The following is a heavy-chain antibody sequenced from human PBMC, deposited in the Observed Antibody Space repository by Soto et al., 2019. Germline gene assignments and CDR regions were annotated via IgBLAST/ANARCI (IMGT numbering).Heavy chain of an antibody. CDR3: ARDGPYDFWSGYYTYFDY. CDR2: ISSSGSTI. D-gene: IGHD3-3*01. Sequence: LRLSCAASGFTFSSYEMNWVRQAPGKGLEWVSYISSSGSTIYYADSVKGRFTISRDNAKNSLYLQMNSLRAEDTAVYYCARDGPYDFWSGYYTYFDYWGQGTLVTVSS. CDR1: GFTFSSYE. J-gene: IGHJ4*02. V-gene: IGHV3-48*03.